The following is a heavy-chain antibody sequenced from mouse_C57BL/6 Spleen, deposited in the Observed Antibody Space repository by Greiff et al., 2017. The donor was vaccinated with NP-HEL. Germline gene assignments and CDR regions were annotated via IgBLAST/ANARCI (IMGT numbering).Heavy chain of an antibody. V-gene: IGHV1-18*01. Sequence: VQLKESGPELVKPGASVKIPCKASGYTFTDYNMDWVKQSHGKSLEWIGDINPNNGGPIYNQKFKGKATLTVDKSSSTASMELRSLTSEDTAVYYCARRITTVVAPYAMDYWGQGTSVTVSS. CDR1: GYTFTDYN. CDR3: ARRITTVVAPYAMDY. CDR2: INPNNGGP. J-gene: IGHJ4*01. D-gene: IGHD1-1*01.